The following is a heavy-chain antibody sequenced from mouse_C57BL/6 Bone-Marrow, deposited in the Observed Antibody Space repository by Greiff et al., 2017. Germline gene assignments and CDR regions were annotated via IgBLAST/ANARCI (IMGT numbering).Heavy chain of an antibody. J-gene: IGHJ4*01. D-gene: IGHD1-1*01. V-gene: IGHV1-55*01. Sequence: QVQLKQPGAELVKPGASVKMSCKASGYTFTSYWITWVKQRPGQGLEWIGDIYPGSGSTNYNEKFESKATLTVDTSSSTAYMQLSSLTSEDSAVYYCARSKPTVENYDMDYWGKGTSVTVSS. CDR3: ARSKPTVENYDMDY. CDR1: GYTFTSYW. CDR2: IYPGSGST.